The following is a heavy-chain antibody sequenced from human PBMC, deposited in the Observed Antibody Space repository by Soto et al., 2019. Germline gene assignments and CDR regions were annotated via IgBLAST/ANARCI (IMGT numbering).Heavy chain of an antibody. CDR2: ISYSGST. CDR3: AREEAARIERWFDH. Sequence: TLSLTCTVSGGSINTINNYWSWIRQPPGKGLEWIGFISYSGSTYYNPSLMSRLTISLDASTNRFSLKLTSVTAADTAVYYCAREEAARIERWFDHWGQGTLVTVS. V-gene: IGHV4-30-4*01. J-gene: IGHJ5*02. CDR1: GGSINTINNY. D-gene: IGHD6-6*01.